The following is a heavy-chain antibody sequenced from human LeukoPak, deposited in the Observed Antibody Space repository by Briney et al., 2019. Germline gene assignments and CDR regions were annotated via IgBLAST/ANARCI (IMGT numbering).Heavy chain of an antibody. CDR2: IGRNGLSI. J-gene: IGHJ4*02. Sequence: GGSLRLSCAASGFTFSSYAMSWVRQAPGKGLEWVSYIGRNGLSIYYADSVRGRFTISRDNAKNSLYLQMNSLRVDDTAFYYCGRVSPFDFWGQGILVTVSS. V-gene: IGHV3-48*03. CDR3: GRVSPFDF. CDR1: GFTFSSYA.